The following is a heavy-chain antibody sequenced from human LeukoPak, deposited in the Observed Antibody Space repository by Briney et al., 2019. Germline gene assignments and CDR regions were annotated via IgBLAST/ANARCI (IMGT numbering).Heavy chain of an antibody. J-gene: IGHJ4*02. V-gene: IGHV3-7*03. CDR1: GFTFSDYY. Sequence: GGSLRLSCAASGFTFSDYYMSWVRQAPGKGLEWVANIKRDGSEKYYVDSVKGRFTISRDNAKSSLDLQMNSLRVEDTAVYYCARLGPASSGWPESFDYWGQGTLVTVSS. D-gene: IGHD6-19*01. CDR3: ARLGPASSGWPESFDY. CDR2: IKRDGSEK.